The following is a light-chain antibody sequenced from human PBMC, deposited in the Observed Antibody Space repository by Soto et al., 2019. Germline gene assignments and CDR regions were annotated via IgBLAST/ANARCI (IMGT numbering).Light chain of an antibody. CDR2: GAS. CDR3: QQRNNWPIFT. V-gene: IGKV3-11*01. CDR1: QSVSSS. J-gene: IGKJ3*01. Sequence: EIVLTQSPATLSLSPGERATLSCRASQSVSSSLAWYQQKPGQAPRLLIYGASNRATGIPARFSGSGSGTDFTLTISSLEPEDFAVYYCQQRNNWPIFTFGPGTKVDFK.